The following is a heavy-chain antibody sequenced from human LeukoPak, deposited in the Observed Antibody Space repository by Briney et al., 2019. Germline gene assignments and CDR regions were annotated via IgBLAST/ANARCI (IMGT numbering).Heavy chain of an antibody. CDR2: ISSSGSTI. CDR1: GFTFSDYY. J-gene: IGHJ3*02. V-gene: IGHV3-11*04. Sequence: GGSLRLSCAASGFTFSDYYMSWIRQAPGKGLEWVSYISSSGSTIYYADSVKGRFTISRDNAKNSLYLQIDSLGAEDTAVYYCARDPHGGSGSDPHDAFDIWGQGTMVTVSS. CDR3: ARDPHGGSGSDPHDAFDI. D-gene: IGHD1-26*01.